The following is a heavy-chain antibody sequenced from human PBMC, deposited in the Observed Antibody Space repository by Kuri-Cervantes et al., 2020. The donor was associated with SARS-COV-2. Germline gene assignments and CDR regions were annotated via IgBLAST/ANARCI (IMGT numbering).Heavy chain of an antibody. Sequence: GGSLRLSCAAPGFTFSSYSMNWVRQAPGKGLEWVSSISSSSSYIYYADSVKGRFTISRDNAKNSLYLQMNSLRAEDTAVYYCARDVNIVVVPAYYYGMDVWGQGTTVTVSS. J-gene: IGHJ6*02. D-gene: IGHD2-2*01. CDR1: GFTFSSYS. CDR3: ARDVNIVVVPAYYYGMDV. V-gene: IGHV3-21*01. CDR2: ISSSSSYI.